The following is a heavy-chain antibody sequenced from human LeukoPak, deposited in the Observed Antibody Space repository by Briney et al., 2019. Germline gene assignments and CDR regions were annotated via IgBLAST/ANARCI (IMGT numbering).Heavy chain of an antibody. D-gene: IGHD6-19*01. CDR2: IGTAGDT. CDR1: GFTFSSYD. V-gene: IGHV3-13*01. Sequence: GGSLRLSCAASGFTFSSYDMHWVRQATGKGLEWVSAIGTAGDTYYPGSVKGRFTISRENAKNSLYLQTNSLRAGDTAVYYRARVVAGSFDYWGQGTLVTVSS. J-gene: IGHJ4*02. CDR3: ARVVAGSFDY.